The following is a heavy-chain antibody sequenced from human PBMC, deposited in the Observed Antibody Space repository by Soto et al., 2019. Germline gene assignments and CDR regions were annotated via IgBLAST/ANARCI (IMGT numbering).Heavy chain of an antibody. CDR3: ARVFRRIQVFYFDL. J-gene: IGHJ4*01. V-gene: IGHV3-11*01. CDR2: VHTGGAVN. Sequence: PGGSLRLSCEASGFAFSDYYMGWIRQSPGRGLEWVSYVHTGGAVNFYRESVKGRFTISRDNSKTSLSLRMFSLRAEDTAMYYCARVFRRIQVFYFDLRCHGALVPV. CDR1: GFAFSDYY. D-gene: IGHD3-10*02.